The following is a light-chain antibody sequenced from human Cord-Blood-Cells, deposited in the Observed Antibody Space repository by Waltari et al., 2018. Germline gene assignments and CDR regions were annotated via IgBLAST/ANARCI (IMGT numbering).Light chain of an antibody. V-gene: IGKV6-21*02. CDR2: YAS. J-gene: IGKJ1*01. CDR3: HQSSSLPQT. CDR1: QSIGSS. Sequence: EIVLTQSPDFQSVSPKEKVTITCRASQSIGSSLHWYKQKPNQSPKLLSKYASQSISGVPSRFSGSGSGADFTLTINSLEAGDAATYDCHQSSSLPQTFGQGTKVEIK.